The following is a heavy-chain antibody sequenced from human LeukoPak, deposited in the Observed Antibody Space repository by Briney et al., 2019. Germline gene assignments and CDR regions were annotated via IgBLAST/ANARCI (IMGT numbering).Heavy chain of an antibody. CDR3: ARGGTRSPID. CDR1: GFTFSSNW. CDR2: LKEDGSAT. Sequence: GGSLRLSCAASGFTFSSNWMIWLRQAPEKGLEWVANLKEDGSATYYVDSVKGRFTISRDNAKNSLYLQMNSLRAEDTAIYYCARGGTRSPIDWGPGTLVTVSS. J-gene: IGHJ4*02. D-gene: IGHD2/OR15-2a*01. V-gene: IGHV3-7*01.